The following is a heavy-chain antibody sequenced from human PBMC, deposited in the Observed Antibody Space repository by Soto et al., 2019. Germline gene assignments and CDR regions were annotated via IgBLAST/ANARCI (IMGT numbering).Heavy chain of an antibody. J-gene: IGHJ4*02. D-gene: IGHD3-10*01. CDR2: IKQDGSEK. CDR1: GFTFSNYW. V-gene: IGHV3-7*01. Sequence: PASGFTFSNYWMTWVRQAPGKGLEWVANIKQDGSEKYYVDSVKGRFTISRDNAKNSLYLQMNSLRAEDTAVYYGARDSYYASGTMYWGQGTLVTVSS. CDR3: ARDSYYASGTMY.